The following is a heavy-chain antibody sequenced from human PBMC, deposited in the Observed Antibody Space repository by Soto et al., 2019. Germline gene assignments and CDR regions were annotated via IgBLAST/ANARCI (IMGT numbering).Heavy chain of an antibody. V-gene: IGHV3-7*03. Sequence: GGPQRHSCTASGFNFISYCVSGVRQAPGKGLEWVANRKQDGSEKYYVDSVKGRFTISRDNAKNSLYLQMNSLRAEDTAVYYCARLDFWSDESGGGWFDPWGQGTLVTGFS. CDR3: ARLDFWSDESGGGWFDP. CDR1: GFNFISYC. D-gene: IGHD3-3*01. J-gene: IGHJ5*02. CDR2: RKQDGSEK.